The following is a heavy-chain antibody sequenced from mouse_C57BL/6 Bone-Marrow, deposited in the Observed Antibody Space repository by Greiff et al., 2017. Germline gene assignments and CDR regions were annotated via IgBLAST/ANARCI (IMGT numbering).Heavy chain of an antibody. D-gene: IGHD2-5*01. Sequence: QVQLQQPGAELVKPGASVKMSCKASGYTFTSYWITWVKQRPGQGLEWIGDIYPGSGSTNYNEKFKSKATLTVDTSSSTTSMQLSSLTSEDSAVYFWARPYDSNYWYFDVWGTGTTVTVSS. CDR2: IYPGSGST. J-gene: IGHJ1*03. V-gene: IGHV1-55*01. CDR1: GYTFTSYW. CDR3: ARPYDSNYWYFDV.